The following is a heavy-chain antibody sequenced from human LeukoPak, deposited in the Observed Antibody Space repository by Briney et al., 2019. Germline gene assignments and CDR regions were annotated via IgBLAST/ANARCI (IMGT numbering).Heavy chain of an antibody. D-gene: IGHD6-13*01. CDR1: GFTFSSYS. Sequence: GGSLRLSCAASGFTFSSYSMNWVRQAPGKGLEWVSSISSSSSHIYYADSVKGRFTISRDNAKNTLYLQMNSLRAEDTAVYYCAKDNPVAAAGTSSLDYWGQGTLVTVSS. J-gene: IGHJ4*02. CDR3: AKDNPVAAAGTSSLDY. CDR2: ISSSSSHI. V-gene: IGHV3-21*01.